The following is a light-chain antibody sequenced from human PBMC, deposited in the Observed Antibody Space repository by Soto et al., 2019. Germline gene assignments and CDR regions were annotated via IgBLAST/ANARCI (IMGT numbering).Light chain of an antibody. CDR1: QSDSSRF. CDR2: STF. J-gene: IGKJ1*01. V-gene: IGKV3-20*01. Sequence: EIVLTQSPGTLSLSPGERATLSCRASQSDSSRFLAWYQQKPGQAPRLLIHSTFRRDTGIPDRFSGSGSGTDFTLTISRLEPEDYAVYYCPLYGSSWTFGQGTKVEIK. CDR3: PLYGSSWT.